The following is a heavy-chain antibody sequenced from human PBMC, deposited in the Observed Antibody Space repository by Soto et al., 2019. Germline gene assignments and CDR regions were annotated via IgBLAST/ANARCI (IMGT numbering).Heavy chain of an antibody. CDR3: ARDGFPITISGVVIMSWFDP. D-gene: IGHD3-3*01. J-gene: IGHJ5*02. CDR2: INPSGGST. CDR1: GYTFTSYY. V-gene: IGHV1-46*01. Sequence: GASVKVSCKASGYTFTSYYMHWVRQAPGQGLEWMGIINPSGGSTSYAQKFQGRVTMTRDTSTSTVYMELSSLRSEDTAMYYCARDGFPITISGVVIMSWFDPWGQGTLVTVSS.